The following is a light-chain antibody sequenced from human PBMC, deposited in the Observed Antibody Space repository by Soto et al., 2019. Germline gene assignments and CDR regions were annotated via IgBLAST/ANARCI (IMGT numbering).Light chain of an antibody. CDR3: QQYYTTPPFS. J-gene: IGKJ2*03. CDR2: WAS. V-gene: IGKV4-1*01. CDR1: LSVLNGSNSKNY. Sequence: DIVMTQSPDSLAVSLGERATINCKCSLSVLNGSNSKNYLAWYQQKPGQPPNLLIYWASTRESGVPDRFSGSGSGTDFTLTISSLQAEDVAVYYCQQYYTTPPFSFGQGTKLEIK.